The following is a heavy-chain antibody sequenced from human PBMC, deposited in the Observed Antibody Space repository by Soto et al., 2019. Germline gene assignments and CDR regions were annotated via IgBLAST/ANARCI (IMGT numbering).Heavy chain of an antibody. J-gene: IGHJ4*02. D-gene: IGHD2-2*01. V-gene: IGHV3-23*01. Sequence: LRLSCAASGFTFDNYAMSWVRQAPGKGLEWVSTISGGGGITNYADSVKGRFTISRDNSRTTLYLQMNTLRAEDTAVYYCAKGGRYCSSTSCSSRNYFESWGPGTLVTVSS. CDR1: GFTFDNYA. CDR2: ISGGGGIT. CDR3: AKGGRYCSSTSCSSRNYFES.